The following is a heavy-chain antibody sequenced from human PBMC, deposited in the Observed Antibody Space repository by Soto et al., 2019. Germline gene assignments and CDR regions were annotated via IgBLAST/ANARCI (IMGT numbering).Heavy chain of an antibody. CDR1: GGSISSYY. J-gene: IGHJ4*02. CDR2: IYYSGST. D-gene: IGHD4-17*01. CDR3: ARGGTTVVKSHFDY. Sequence: LSLTFTVSGGSISSYYWSWIRQPPGKGLEWIGYIYYSGSTNYNPSLKSRVTISVDTSKNQFSLKLSSVTAADTAVYYCARGGTTVVKSHFDYWGRGTLVTVSS. V-gene: IGHV4-59*01.